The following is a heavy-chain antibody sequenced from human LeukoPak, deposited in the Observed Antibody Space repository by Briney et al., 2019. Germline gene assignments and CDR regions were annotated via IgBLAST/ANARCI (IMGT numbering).Heavy chain of an antibody. CDR2: IWYDGSNK. V-gene: IGHV3-33*01. D-gene: IGHD3-10*01. J-gene: IGHJ6*02. CDR1: GFTFSSYG. CDR3: ARLDYYYGSGSHITEDYYGMDV. Sequence: PGGSLRLSCAASGFTFSSYGMHWVRQAPGKGLEWVAVIWYDGSNKYYADPVKGRFTISRDNSKNTLYLQMNSLRAEDTAVYYCARLDYYYGSGSHITEDYYGMDVWGQGTTVTVSS.